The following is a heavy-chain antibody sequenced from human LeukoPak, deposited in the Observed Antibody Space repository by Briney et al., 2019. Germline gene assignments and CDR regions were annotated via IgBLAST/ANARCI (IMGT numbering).Heavy chain of an antibody. V-gene: IGHV4-59*05. D-gene: IGHD2-15*01. CDR1: GGSISDYY. CDR2: IYYSGST. J-gene: IGHJ4*02. Sequence: SETLSLTCTVSGGSISDYYWSWIRQPPGKGLEWIGSIYYSGSTYYNPSLTSRVTISVDTSKNQFSLKLSSVTAADTAVYYCARYCSGGSCYLDYWGQGTLVTVSS. CDR3: ARYCSGGSCYLDY.